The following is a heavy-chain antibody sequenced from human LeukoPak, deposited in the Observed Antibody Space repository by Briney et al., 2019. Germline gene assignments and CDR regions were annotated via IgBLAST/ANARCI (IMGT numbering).Heavy chain of an antibody. J-gene: IGHJ3*02. Sequence: ASVKVSCKASGYIFTSYDINWVRQATGQGLEWVGWMNPNSGNTGYAQKFQGRVTMTRNTSRSTAYMELSSLRSEDTAVYYCARWGKQQLVSDAFDIWGQGTMVTVSS. V-gene: IGHV1-8*01. CDR1: GYIFTSYD. D-gene: IGHD6-13*01. CDR3: ARWGKQQLVSDAFDI. CDR2: MNPNSGNT.